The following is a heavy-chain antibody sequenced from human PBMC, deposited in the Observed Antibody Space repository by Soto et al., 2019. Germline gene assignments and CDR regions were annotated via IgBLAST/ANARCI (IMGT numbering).Heavy chain of an antibody. CDR2: ISYTGDAT. D-gene: IGHD3-10*01. CDR1: EITFRHYA. J-gene: IGHJ5*02. V-gene: IGHV3-23*01. CDR3: AAESSPLLWFGELLS. Sequence: EVQLLESGGGLVQPGGSLRLSCVASEITFRHYAMNWVRQAPGKGLEWVSSISYTGDATNYADSVKGRFTISRDNSKNTLYLQMSGLRADDTAVYYCAAESSPLLWFGELLSWGQGTLVTVSS.